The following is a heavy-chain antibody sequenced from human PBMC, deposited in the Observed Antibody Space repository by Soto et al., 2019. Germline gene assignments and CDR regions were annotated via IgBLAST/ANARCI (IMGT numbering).Heavy chain of an antibody. CDR2: INPSGGST. CDR3: AREPTYYHYGMDV. V-gene: IGHV1-46*01. Sequence: ASVKVSCKASGYTFTGHYMHWVGQAPGQGLEWMGIINPSGGSTSYAQKFQGRVTMTRDTSTSTVYMELSRLRSEETAVYYCAREPTYYHYGMDVWGQGITAAVS. CDR1: GYTFTGHY. J-gene: IGHJ6*02.